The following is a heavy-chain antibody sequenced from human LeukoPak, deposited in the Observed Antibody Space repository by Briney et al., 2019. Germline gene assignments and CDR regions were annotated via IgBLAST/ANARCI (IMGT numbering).Heavy chain of an antibody. CDR2: IVGSGYST. CDR1: GFTFGSYA. D-gene: IGHD5-24*01. Sequence: GGSLRLSCAASGFTFGSYAMTWVRQAPGKGLDWVSAIVGSGYSTYYAASVKGRFTISRDNSKNTVYLRMDSLRAEDTAAYFCVRGRHYFDYWGQGALVTVSS. J-gene: IGHJ4*02. CDR3: VRGRHYFDY. V-gene: IGHV3-23*01.